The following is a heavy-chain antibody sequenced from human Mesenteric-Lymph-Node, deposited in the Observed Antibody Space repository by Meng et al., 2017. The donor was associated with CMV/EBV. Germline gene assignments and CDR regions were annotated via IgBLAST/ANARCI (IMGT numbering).Heavy chain of an antibody. Sequence: GESLKISCAASGFTFSSYEMNWVRPAPGKGLEWVSYISSSGSTIYYADSVKGRFTISRDNAKNSLYLQMNSLRAEDTAVYYCAREYIVVVPAAVWNWFDPWGQGTLVTVSS. D-gene: IGHD2-2*01. CDR2: ISSSGSTI. V-gene: IGHV3-48*03. CDR3: AREYIVVVPAAVWNWFDP. CDR1: GFTFSSYE. J-gene: IGHJ5*02.